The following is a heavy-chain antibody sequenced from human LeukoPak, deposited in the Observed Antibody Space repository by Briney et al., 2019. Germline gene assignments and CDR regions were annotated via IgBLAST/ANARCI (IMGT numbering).Heavy chain of an antibody. CDR3: AKDGGHSSGPTFDY. CDR2: ISYDGSNK. Sequence: GGSLRLSCAASGFTFSSYGMHWVRQGPGKGLEWVAVISYDGSNKYYADSVKGRFTISRDNSKNTLYLQMNSLRAEDTAVYYCAKDGGHSSGPTFDYWGQGTLVTVSS. V-gene: IGHV3-30*18. J-gene: IGHJ4*02. CDR1: GFTFSSYG. D-gene: IGHD3-22*01.